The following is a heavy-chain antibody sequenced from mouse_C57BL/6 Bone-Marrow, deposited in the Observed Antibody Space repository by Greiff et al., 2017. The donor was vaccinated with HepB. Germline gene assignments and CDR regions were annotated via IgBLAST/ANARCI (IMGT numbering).Heavy chain of an antibody. J-gene: IGHJ2*01. CDR3: VFSTTVVEYYLDY. Sequence: EVQVVESGGGLVQPGGSMKLSCAASGFTFSDAWMYWVRQSPEKGLEWVAEIRNKANNHATYYAESVKGRFTISRDDSNSSVYMQKNSLRADDTGIYYSVFSTTVVEYYLDYWGQGTTLTVSS. CDR2: IRNKANNHAT. D-gene: IGHD1-1*01. CDR1: GFTFSDAW. V-gene: IGHV6-6*01.